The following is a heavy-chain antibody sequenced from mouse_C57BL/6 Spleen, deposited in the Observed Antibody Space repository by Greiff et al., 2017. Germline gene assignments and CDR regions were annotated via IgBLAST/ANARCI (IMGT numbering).Heavy chain of an antibody. CDR1: GYTFTSYW. Sequence: VQLQQPGTELVKPGASVKLSCKASGYTFTSYWMHWVKQRPGQGLEWIGNINPSNGGTNYNEKFKSKATLTVDKSSSTAYMQLSSLTSEDSAVYYCARATTVVAEAMDYWGQGTSVTVSS. D-gene: IGHD1-1*01. CDR2: INPSNGGT. J-gene: IGHJ4*01. V-gene: IGHV1-53*01. CDR3: ARATTVVAEAMDY.